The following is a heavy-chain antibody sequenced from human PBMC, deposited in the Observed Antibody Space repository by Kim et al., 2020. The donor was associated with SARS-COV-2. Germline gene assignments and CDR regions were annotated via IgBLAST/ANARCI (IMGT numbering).Heavy chain of an antibody. D-gene: IGHD6-6*01. J-gene: IGHJ4*02. Sequence: NDHAVSVKSRITINPDTSKNQFSLQLNSVTPEDTAVYYCARDSVRHFDYWGQGTLVTVSS. CDR2: N. CDR3: ARDSVRHFDY. V-gene: IGHV6-1*01.